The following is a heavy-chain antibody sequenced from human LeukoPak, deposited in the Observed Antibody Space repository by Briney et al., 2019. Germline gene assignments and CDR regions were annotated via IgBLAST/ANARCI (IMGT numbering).Heavy chain of an antibody. CDR1: GFTFSSYA. CDR3: AKGDRSGSYSYFDY. V-gene: IGHV3-23*01. J-gene: IGHJ4*02. D-gene: IGHD1-26*01. Sequence: GGSLRLSCAASGFTFSSYAMSWVRQAPGKGLEWVLAISGSGGSTYYADSVKGRFTISRDNSKNTLYLQMNSLRAEDTAVYYCAKGDRSGSYSYFDYWGQGTLVTVSS. CDR2: ISGSGGST.